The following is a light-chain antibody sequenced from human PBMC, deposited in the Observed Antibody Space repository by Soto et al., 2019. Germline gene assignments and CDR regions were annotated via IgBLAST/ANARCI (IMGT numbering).Light chain of an antibody. V-gene: IGLV1-47*02. Sequence: SLLTQPPSSSATPGHMFSISCSGSRSNIGSNYVYWYQQLPGAAPRLLMYSNNQRPSGVPGRFSVSKSGTSASLAISGLRSEDEADYYCAAWDENLSGWVFGGGTQMPVL. CDR3: AAWDENLSGWV. CDR2: SNN. CDR1: RSNIGSNY. J-gene: IGLJ3*02.